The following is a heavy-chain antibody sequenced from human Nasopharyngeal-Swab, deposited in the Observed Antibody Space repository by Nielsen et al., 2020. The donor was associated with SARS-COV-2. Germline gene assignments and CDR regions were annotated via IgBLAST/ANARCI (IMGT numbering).Heavy chain of an antibody. V-gene: IGHV3-30*04. D-gene: IGHD6-13*01. CDR3: ARDPRPLAAAGYLVAFDI. CDR2: MSNDGGEK. J-gene: IGHJ3*02. Sequence: SLKISCAASGFSFSTYAMNWVRQAPGKGLEWVALMSNDGGEKYYADSVKGRFTISRDNSKNTLYLQMNSLRTEDTAMYYCARDPRPLAAAGYLVAFDIWGQGTMVTVSS. CDR1: GFSFSTYA.